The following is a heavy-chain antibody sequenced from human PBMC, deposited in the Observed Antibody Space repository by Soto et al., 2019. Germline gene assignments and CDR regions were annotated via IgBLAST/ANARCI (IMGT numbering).Heavy chain of an antibody. CDR2: INPKSGGT. CDR3: ARGDSTDCSNGVCSFFYNHDMDV. J-gene: IGHJ6*02. V-gene: IGHV1-2*04. CDR1: GYSFTDYH. Sequence: GASEKVSCKASGYSFTDYHIHWVRQAPGQGLEWLGRINPKSGGTSTAQKFQGWVTMTTDTSISTASMELTRLTSDDTAIYYCARGDSTDCSNGVCSFFYNHDMDVWGQGTTVTAP. D-gene: IGHD2-8*01.